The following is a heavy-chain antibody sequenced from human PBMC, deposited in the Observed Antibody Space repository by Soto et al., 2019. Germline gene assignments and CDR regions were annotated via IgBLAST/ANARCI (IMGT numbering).Heavy chain of an antibody. CDR2: IYWNDDK. V-gene: IGHV2-5*01. J-gene: IGHJ4*02. D-gene: IGHD3-16*01. CDR3: AHTWGLPFDY. CDR1: GFSLRTTGVG. Sequence: QITLKESGPTLVEPTQTLTLTCTYSGFSLRTTGVGVGWIRQPPGKALEWLGIIYWNDDKRYSPSLKNRLTLTSDTSKSQVVLTMTNMDPVDTATYYCAHTWGLPFDYWGQGTLVIVSS.